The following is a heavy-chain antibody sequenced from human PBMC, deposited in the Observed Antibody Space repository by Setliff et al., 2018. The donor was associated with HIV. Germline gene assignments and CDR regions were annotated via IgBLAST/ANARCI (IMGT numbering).Heavy chain of an antibody. D-gene: IGHD5-18*01. V-gene: IGHV4-59*01. CDR3: ARGVTHPPPFGAFDI. J-gene: IGHJ3*02. Sequence: SETLSLTCTVSGGSISTYYWSWIRQSPGKGLEWIGYIYYSGSTKYNPSLKSRLTLSVDTSKNQFSLKLRSVTAADTAFYYCARGVTHPPPFGAFDIWGLGTLVTVSS. CDR2: IYYSGST. CDR1: GGSISTYY.